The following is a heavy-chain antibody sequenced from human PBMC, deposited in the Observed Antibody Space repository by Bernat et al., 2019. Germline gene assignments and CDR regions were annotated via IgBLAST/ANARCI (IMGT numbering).Heavy chain of an antibody. V-gene: IGHV1-18*01. Sequence: QGQLVQSGPEVKRPGASVRVSCKASGYTFINYDITWVRQAPGKGLEWMGWISAHSGNTKYGQKFQGRVTMTTDTSTNTAYMELRSLRPNDTAVYYCARDQKWRALDGWDVWGQGTAVSVSS. CDR3: ARDQKWRALDGWDV. CDR2: ISAHSGNT. D-gene: IGHD5-12*01. CDR1: GYTFINYD. J-gene: IGHJ6*02.